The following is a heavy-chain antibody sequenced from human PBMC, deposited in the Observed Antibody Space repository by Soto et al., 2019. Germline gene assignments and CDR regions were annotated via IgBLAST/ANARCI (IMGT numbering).Heavy chain of an antibody. CDR3: ARVGIAMAGTGWFDP. J-gene: IGHJ5*02. CDR1: GFTFSDYY. CDR2: ISSSGSYT. Sequence: QVQLVESGGGLVKPGGSLRLSCAASGFTFSDYYMSFIRQAPGKGLEWVSYISSSGSYTNYADSVKGRFTISRDNAKNSLYLQMNSLRAEDTAVYYCARVGIAMAGTGWFDPWGQEALVTVSS. D-gene: IGHD6-19*01. V-gene: IGHV3-11*06.